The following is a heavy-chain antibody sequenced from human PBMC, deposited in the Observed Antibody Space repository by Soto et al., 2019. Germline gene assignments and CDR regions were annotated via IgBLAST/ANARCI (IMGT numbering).Heavy chain of an antibody. CDR1: GFTFDDYA. CDR3: AKGYGSGSYYVYYYYYYMDV. J-gene: IGHJ6*03. CDR2: ISWNSGSI. D-gene: IGHD3-10*01. V-gene: IGHV3-9*01. Sequence: GGSLRLSCAASGFTFDDYAMHWVRQAPGKGLEWVSGISWNSGSIGYADSVKGRFTISRDNAKNSLYLQMNSLRAEDTALYYCAKGYGSGSYYVYYYYYYMDVWGKGTTVTVSS.